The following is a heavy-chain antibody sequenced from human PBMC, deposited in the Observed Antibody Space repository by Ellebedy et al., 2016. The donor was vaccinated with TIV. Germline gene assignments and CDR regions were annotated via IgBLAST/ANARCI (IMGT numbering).Heavy chain of an antibody. J-gene: IGHJ4*02. CDR2: ISPYDGNT. Sequence: AASVKVSCKTSGYTFTTYASTWVRPAPGQGLEWMGRISPYDGNTNYAQELQGRVTMTTDTSTNTAYMELSSLRSDDTAVYYCARDLTAMVTMTYWGQGTLVTVSS. CDR3: ARDLTAMVTMTY. CDR1: GYTFTTYA. D-gene: IGHD5-18*01. V-gene: IGHV1-18*01.